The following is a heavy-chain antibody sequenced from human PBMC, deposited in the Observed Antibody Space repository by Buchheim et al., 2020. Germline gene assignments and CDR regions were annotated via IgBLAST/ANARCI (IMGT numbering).Heavy chain of an antibody. J-gene: IGHJ5*02. CDR3: AKNSGWFNT. Sequence: EFQLLDSGGGLVQPGGSLRLSCEASGFTFSNTDMSWVRQTPGRGLEWGSTISGDSENTYYADSVRGRFTISRDNSKNTVYLQLSSLRAADTALYYCAKNSGWFNTWGQGTL. CDR2: ISGDSENT. V-gene: IGHV3-23*01. D-gene: IGHD1-26*01. CDR1: GFTFSNTD.